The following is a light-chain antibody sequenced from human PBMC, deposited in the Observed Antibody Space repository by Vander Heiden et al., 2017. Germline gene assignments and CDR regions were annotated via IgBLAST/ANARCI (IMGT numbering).Light chain of an antibody. V-gene: IGKV3-20*01. CDR1: QSVSSNY. CDR2: GAS. J-gene: IGKJ1*01. Sequence: IAFTPSPGTLSLSPGERATLSCRASQSVSSNYLAWYQQKPGLAPRLLIYGASTRATGIPDRFSGSGSGTDFTLTISRLEPEDFAVYYCQQYGNSPWTFGQGTKLEIK. CDR3: QQYGNSPWT.